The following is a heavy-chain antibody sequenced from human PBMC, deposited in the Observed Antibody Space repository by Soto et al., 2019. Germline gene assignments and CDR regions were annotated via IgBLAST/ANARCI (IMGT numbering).Heavy chain of an antibody. CDR3: ARDDYYGSGSYYWFDP. D-gene: IGHD3-10*01. CDR1: GYTFTSYY. J-gene: IGHJ5*02. CDR2: INPSGGST. V-gene: IGHV1-46*01. Sequence: ASVKVSCKASGYTFTSYYIHWVRQAPGQGLEWMGIINPSGGSTSYAQKFQGRVTMTRDTSTSTVYMELSSLRSEDTAVYYCARDDYYGSGSYYWFDPWGQGTLVTVSS.